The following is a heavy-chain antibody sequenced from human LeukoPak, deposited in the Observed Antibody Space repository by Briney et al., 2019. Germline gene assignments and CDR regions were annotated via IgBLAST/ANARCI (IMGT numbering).Heavy chain of an antibody. Sequence: GASVKVSCKASGYTFIGYYIHWVRQAPGQGLEWMGWINPNSGGTNYAQKFQGRVTMTRDTSISTAYMELSRLRSDDTAVYYCASGYCSGGSCYPRWDYYGMDVWGQGTTVTVSS. J-gene: IGHJ6*02. CDR1: GYTFIGYY. D-gene: IGHD2-15*01. CDR2: INPNSGGT. CDR3: ASGYCSGGSCYPRWDYYGMDV. V-gene: IGHV1-2*02.